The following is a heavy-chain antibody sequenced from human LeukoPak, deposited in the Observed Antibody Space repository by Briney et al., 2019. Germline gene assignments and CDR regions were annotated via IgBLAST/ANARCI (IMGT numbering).Heavy chain of an antibody. CDR2: INHSGST. D-gene: IGHD3-22*01. CDR1: GGSFSGYY. Sequence: SETLSLTCAVYGGSFSGYYWSWIRQPPGKGLEWIGEINHSGSTNYNPSLKSRVTISVDTSKNQFSLKLSSVTAADTAVYYCASLGYYDSSGYCSNDYWGQGTLVTVSS. V-gene: IGHV4-34*01. J-gene: IGHJ4*02. CDR3: ASLGYYDSSGYCSNDY.